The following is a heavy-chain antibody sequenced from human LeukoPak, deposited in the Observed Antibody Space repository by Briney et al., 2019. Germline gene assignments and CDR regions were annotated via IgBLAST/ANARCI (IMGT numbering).Heavy chain of an antibody. J-gene: IGHJ5*02. CDR3: ARVSSDSSGFNWFDP. V-gene: IGHV4-59*01. D-gene: IGHD3-22*01. CDR2: IYYSGST. CDR1: GGSISSYY. Sequence: PSETLSLTCTVSGGSISSYYWSWIRQPPGKGLEWIGYIYYSGSTNYNPSLKSRVTISVDTSKDQFSLKLSSVTAADAAVYYSARVSSDSSGFNWFDPWGQGTLVTVSS.